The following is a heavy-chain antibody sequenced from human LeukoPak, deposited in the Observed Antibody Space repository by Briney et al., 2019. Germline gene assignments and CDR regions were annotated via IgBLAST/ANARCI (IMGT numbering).Heavy chain of an antibody. J-gene: IGHJ6*02. D-gene: IGHD3-22*01. CDR1: GFTFSSYE. Sequence: GGSLRLSCAASGFTFSSYEMNWVRQAPGKGLEWVSYISGSGGTIYYADSVKGRFTISRDNAKNSLYLQLNSLRAEDTAVYYCARTSAVVIGVTYYYYGTDVWGPGTTVTVSS. CDR3: ARTSAVVIGVTYYYYGTDV. CDR2: ISGSGGTI. V-gene: IGHV3-48*03.